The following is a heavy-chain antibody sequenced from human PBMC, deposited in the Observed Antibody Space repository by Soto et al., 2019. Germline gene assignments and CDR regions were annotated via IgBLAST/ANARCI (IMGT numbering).Heavy chain of an antibody. CDR1: GGSIRSYY. V-gene: IGHV4-59*01. D-gene: IGHD5-18*01. J-gene: IGHJ4*02. CDR2: IYYSGST. Sequence: SEPLSLTCTFSGGSIRSYYWSWIRQPPGQGLEWIGYIYYSGSTNYNPSIKSRVTISVDTSKNQFSLKLTSVTAADTAVYYCARDNGYSYGYNLDHWGQGTLVTVS. CDR3: ARDNGYSYGYNLDH.